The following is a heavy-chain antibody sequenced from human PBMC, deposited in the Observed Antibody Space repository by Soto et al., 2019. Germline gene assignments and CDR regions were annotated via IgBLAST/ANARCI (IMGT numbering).Heavy chain of an antibody. CDR3: ARTLYGDNVDY. D-gene: IGHD4-17*01. CDR2: MNPNSGNT. CDR1: GYTFTSYD. V-gene: IGHV1-8*01. Sequence: QVQLVQSGAEVKKPGASVKVSCKAPGYTFTSYDINGLRQPPGQGLEWMGWMNPNSGNTGYAQKFQGRVTMTRNTSISTAYMELSSLRSEDTAVYYCARTLYGDNVDYWGQGTLVTVSS. J-gene: IGHJ4*02.